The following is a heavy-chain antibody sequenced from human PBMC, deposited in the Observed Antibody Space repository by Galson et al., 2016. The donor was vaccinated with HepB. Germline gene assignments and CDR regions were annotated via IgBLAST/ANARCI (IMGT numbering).Heavy chain of an antibody. Sequence: SLRLSCAASGFTFRTYNIHWVRQAPGKGLEWVAGIWFDGSKQHYTDAVKDRFTVSRDNSKSTVYLEMNGLRGEDTAVYFCARGVGGEADSPYNWFDAWGRGTLVTVS. V-gene: IGHV3-33*01. CDR2: IWFDGSKQ. CDR3: ARGVGGEADSPYNWFDA. D-gene: IGHD3-16*01. CDR1: GFTFRTYN. J-gene: IGHJ5*02.